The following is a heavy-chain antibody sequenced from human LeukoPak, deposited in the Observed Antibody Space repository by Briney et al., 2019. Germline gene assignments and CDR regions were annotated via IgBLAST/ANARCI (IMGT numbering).Heavy chain of an antibody. CDR3: ARLYYYDGSGPPL. Sequence: PSETLSLTCTVSGGSTSSSSYYWGWIRQPPGKGLEWIGNIYYTGRTYYNPSLKSRATISVDTPKNQFSLKLSSVSAADTAVYYCARLYYYDGSGPPLWGQGTLVTVSS. V-gene: IGHV4-39*01. CDR1: GGSTSSSSYY. D-gene: IGHD3-22*01. J-gene: IGHJ4*02. CDR2: IYYTGRT.